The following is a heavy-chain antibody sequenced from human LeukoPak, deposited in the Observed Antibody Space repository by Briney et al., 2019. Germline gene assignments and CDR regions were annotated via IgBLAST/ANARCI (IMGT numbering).Heavy chain of an antibody. Sequence: ASVKVSCKASGYTFTSYGISWVRQAPGQGLEWMGWISAYNGNTSYAQNLQGRVTMTTDTSTSTAYMELRSLRSDDTAVYYCARNSYNWNSMQLRWFDPWGQGTLVTVSS. CDR3: ARNSYNWNSMQLRWFDP. CDR2: ISAYNGNT. J-gene: IGHJ5*02. CDR1: GYTFTSYG. D-gene: IGHD1-20*01. V-gene: IGHV1-18*01.